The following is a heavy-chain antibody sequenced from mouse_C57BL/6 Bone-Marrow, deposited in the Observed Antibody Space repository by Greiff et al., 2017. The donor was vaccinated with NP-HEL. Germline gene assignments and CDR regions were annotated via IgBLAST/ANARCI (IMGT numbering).Heavy chain of an antibody. CDR2: IYPGDGDP. CDR3: ARGRYSKYYFDY. D-gene: IGHD2-5*01. J-gene: IGHJ2*01. Sequence: VQLQQSGPELVKPGASVKISCKASGYAFSSSWMNWVKQRPGKGLEWIGRIYPGDGDPTYNGKFKGKATLTADKSSSTAYMQLSSLTSEDSAVYFCARGRYSKYYFDYWGQGTTLTVSS. CDR1: GYAFSSSW. V-gene: IGHV1-82*01.